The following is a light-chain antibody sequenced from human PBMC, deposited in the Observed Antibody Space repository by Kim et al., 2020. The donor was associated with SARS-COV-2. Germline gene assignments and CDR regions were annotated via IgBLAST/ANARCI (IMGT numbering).Light chain of an antibody. CDR3: QAWDSSTYF. J-gene: IGLJ1*01. CDR2: QDS. Sequence: SYELTQPPSVSVSPGQTASITCSGDKLGDKYACWYQQKPGQSPVLVIYQDSKRPSGIPERFSGSNSGNTATLTISGTKAMAEADYYCQAWDSSTYFFGTG. V-gene: IGLV3-1*01. CDR1: KLGDKY.